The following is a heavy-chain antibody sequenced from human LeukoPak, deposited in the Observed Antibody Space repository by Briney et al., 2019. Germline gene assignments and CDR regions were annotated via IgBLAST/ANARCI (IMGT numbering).Heavy chain of an antibody. Sequence: GGSLRLSCAASGFTFSSYGMHWVRQAPGKGLEWVAVISYDGSNKYYADSVKGRFTISRDNSKNTLYLQMNSLRAEDTAVYYCARDRDSGTCRGAFDYWGQGILVTVSS. D-gene: IGHD1-26*01. CDR3: ARDRDSGTCRGAFDY. J-gene: IGHJ4*02. V-gene: IGHV3-30*03. CDR2: ISYDGSNK. CDR1: GFTFSSYG.